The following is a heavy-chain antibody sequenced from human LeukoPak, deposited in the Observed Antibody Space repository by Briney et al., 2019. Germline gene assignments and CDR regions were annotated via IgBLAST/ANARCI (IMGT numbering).Heavy chain of an antibody. J-gene: IGHJ4*02. CDR1: GFTFRDSA. CDR3: TREFHSSGWYLTFAY. Sequence: GGSLKLSCAASGFTFRDSAMHWVRQASGKGLEWIGRVKTKANNYATAYAASVMGRFTISRDDSKNTAYLEMNSLKTEDTAVYYCTREFHSSGWYLTFAYWGQGSQVTVSS. D-gene: IGHD6-19*01. CDR2: VKTKANNYAT. V-gene: IGHV3-73*01.